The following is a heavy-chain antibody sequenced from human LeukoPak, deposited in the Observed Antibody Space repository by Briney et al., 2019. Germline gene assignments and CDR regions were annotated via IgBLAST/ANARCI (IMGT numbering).Heavy chain of an antibody. CDR3: ARDPWGAVGAIHFDY. J-gene: IGHJ4*02. CDR1: GGSISSYY. D-gene: IGHD1-26*01. Sequence: SETLSLTCTVSGGSISSYYWSWIRQPAGRGLEWIGRIYTSGSTNYNPSLKSRVTMSVDTSKNQFSLKLSSVTAADTAVYYCARDPWGAVGAIHFDYWGQGTLVTVSS. V-gene: IGHV4-4*07. CDR2: IYTSGST.